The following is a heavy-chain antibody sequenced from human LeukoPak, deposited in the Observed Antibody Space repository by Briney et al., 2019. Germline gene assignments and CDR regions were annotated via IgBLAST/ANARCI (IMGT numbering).Heavy chain of an antibody. D-gene: IGHD1-14*01. J-gene: IGHJ4*02. Sequence: GGSLSLSCAASGFSFSSYWMSWVRQTPKNGLESVGNIDRDGGVRNYMDSLKGRCTISRDNGKKSLYLEINGLRADDTAVYYCARDPGSSAFDLWGRGALVTVSS. CDR1: GFSFSSYW. V-gene: IGHV3-7*01. CDR2: IDRDGGVR. CDR3: ARDPGSSAFDL.